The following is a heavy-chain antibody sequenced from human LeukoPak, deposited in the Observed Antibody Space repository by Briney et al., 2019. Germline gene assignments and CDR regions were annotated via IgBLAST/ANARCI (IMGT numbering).Heavy chain of an antibody. J-gene: IGHJ4*02. Sequence: GGSLRLSCAASGFSFSSYGMTWVRQAPGKGLEWVSYISSSSSAIYYADSVKGRFTLSRDNVKNLLYLQMNSLRAEDTAVYYCARDGPTGWDYWGQGTLVTVSS. CDR1: GFSFSSYG. D-gene: IGHD6-19*01. CDR2: ISSSSSAI. CDR3: ARDGPTGWDY. V-gene: IGHV3-48*04.